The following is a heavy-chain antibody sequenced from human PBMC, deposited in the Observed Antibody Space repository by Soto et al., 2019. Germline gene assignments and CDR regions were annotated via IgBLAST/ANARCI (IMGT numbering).Heavy chain of an antibody. CDR3: ARAPKVSGSAQTRPDF. J-gene: IGHJ4*02. CDR2: ISPSGTT. D-gene: IGHD6-6*01. V-gene: IGHV4-34*01. Sequence: QVQLHQWGAGLLKPSETLSLACSLYSGSLSGYYWSWIRQPPGKGLEWIGEISPSGTTNYSPSLKCLVSISVDTSKNQFSLNLTSLTAADTAVYYCARAPKVSGSAQTRPDFWGQGSLVTVSS. CDR1: SGSLSGYY.